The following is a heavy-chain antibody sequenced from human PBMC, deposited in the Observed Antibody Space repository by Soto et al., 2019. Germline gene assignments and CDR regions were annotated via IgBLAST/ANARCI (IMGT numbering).Heavy chain of an antibody. CDR1: GGSISSYY. J-gene: IGHJ4*02. CDR3: ARTYYDILTGCSFDY. CDR2: IYYSGST. D-gene: IGHD3-9*01. Sequence: ASETLSLTCTVSGGSISSYYWSWIRQPPGKGLEWIGYIYYSGSTNYNPSLKSRVTISVDTSKNQFSLKLSSVTAADTAVYYCARTYYDILTGCSFDYWGQGTLVTVSS. V-gene: IGHV4-59*01.